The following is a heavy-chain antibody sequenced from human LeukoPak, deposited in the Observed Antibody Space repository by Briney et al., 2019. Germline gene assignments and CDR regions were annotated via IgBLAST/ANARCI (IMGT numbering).Heavy chain of an antibody. Sequence: GGSLRLSCAASGFTFSSYSMNWVRQAPGKGLEWVSSISSSSSYIYYADSVKGRFTISRDNAKNSLYLQMNSLRAEDTAVYYCARDDPSDYSSSWYGDYWGQGTLVTVSS. V-gene: IGHV3-21*01. D-gene: IGHD6-13*01. CDR1: GFTFSSYS. CDR2: ISSSSSYI. CDR3: ARDDPSDYSSSWYGDY. J-gene: IGHJ4*02.